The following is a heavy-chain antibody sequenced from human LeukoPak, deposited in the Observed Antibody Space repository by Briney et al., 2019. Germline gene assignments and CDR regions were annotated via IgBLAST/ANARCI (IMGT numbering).Heavy chain of an antibody. J-gene: IGHJ4*02. CDR2: INHSGST. Sequence: PSETLSLTCAVYGGSFSGYYWSWIRQPPGKGLEWIGEINHSGSTNYNPSLKSRVTISVDTSKNQFSLKLSSVTAADTAVYYCARVVPAARRAFDYCGQGTLVTVSS. CDR3: ARVVPAARRAFDY. CDR1: GGSFSGYY. V-gene: IGHV4-34*01. D-gene: IGHD2-2*01.